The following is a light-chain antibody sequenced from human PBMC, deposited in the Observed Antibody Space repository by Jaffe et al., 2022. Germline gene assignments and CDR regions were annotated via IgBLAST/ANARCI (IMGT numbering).Light chain of an antibody. CDR2: WAS. J-gene: IGKJ2*01. V-gene: IGKV4-1*01. CDR1: RSVLFTSNNKNY. CDR3: QQYYTTPYT. Sequence: DIVMTQSPDSLAVSLGERATINCKSRRSVLFTSNNKNYLAWYQQKPGQPPKLLIYWASTRESGVPDRFSGSGSGTDFTLTISSLQAEDMAVYYCQQYYTTPYTFGQGTKLEIK.